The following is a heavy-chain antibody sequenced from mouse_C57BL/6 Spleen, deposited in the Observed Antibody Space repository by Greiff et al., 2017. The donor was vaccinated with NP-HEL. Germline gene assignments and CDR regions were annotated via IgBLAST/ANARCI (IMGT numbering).Heavy chain of an antibody. CDR3: VREGDYYAMDY. CDR1: GYSITSGYY. J-gene: IGHJ4*01. V-gene: IGHV3-6*01. CDR2: ISYDGSN. Sequence: ESGPGLVKPSQSLSPTCSVPGYSITSGYYWNWIRQFPGNNLEWMGYISYDGSNNYNPSLKNRISITRDTSKNQFFLKLNSVTTEDTATYYCVREGDYYAMDYWGQGTSVTVSS.